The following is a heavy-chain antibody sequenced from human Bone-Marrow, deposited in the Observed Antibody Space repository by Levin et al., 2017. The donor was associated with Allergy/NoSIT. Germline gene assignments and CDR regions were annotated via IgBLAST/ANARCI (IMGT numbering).Heavy chain of an antibody. J-gene: IGHJ4*02. Sequence: GGSLRLSCAASGLTFGNYWMNWVRQAPGKGLEWVANINQDGNDKKYVDSVKDRFTISSDNAKNSVYLQMSSLRVEDTALYYCARTSLRLGESYWGQGTLVTVSS. CDR1: GLTFGNYW. D-gene: IGHD3-16*01. CDR2: INQDGNDK. CDR3: ARTSLRLGESY. V-gene: IGHV3-7*01.